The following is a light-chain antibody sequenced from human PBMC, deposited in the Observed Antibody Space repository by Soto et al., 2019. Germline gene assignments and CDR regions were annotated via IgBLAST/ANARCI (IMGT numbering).Light chain of an antibody. Sequence: EIVMTQSPATLSVSPGERVTLSCRASQSVSSNLAWYQQKPGQAPRLLIYGASTRATGIPDRFSGSGSGTEFTLTISSLQSEDFAVYYCQQYNNWPLLTFGGGTKVETK. J-gene: IGKJ4*01. CDR2: GAS. CDR3: QQYNNWPLLT. CDR1: QSVSSN. V-gene: IGKV3-15*01.